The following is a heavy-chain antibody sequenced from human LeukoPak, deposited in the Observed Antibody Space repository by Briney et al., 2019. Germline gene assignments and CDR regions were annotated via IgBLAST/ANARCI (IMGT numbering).Heavy chain of an antibody. V-gene: IGHV3-23*01. CDR1: GFTFSSYA. D-gene: IGHD3-9*01. Sequence: PGGSLRLSCAASGFTFSSYAMSWVRQAPGKGLEWVSAISGSGGSTYYADSVKGRFTISRDNSKNTLYLQMNSLRAEDTAVYYCASMDLGYDILTGFNLDWGQGTLVTVSS. CDR3: ASMDLGYDILTGFNLD. CDR2: ISGSGGST. J-gene: IGHJ4*02.